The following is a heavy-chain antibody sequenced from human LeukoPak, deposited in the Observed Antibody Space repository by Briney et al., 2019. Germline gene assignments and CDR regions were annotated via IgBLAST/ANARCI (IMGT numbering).Heavy chain of an antibody. CDR1: GFTFRSYA. J-gene: IGHJ4*02. CDR3: AKDRWRDVVRWDYFDY. D-gene: IGHD4-23*01. V-gene: IGHV3-23*01. CDR2: ISGSGAST. Sequence: GGSLRLSCAASGFTFRSYAMSWVRQAPGKGLGWVSAISGSGASTYYAASLNVRFTISRANSKNSLYLQMISLRAEDTAVYYCAKDRWRDVVRWDYFDYWGQGTLVTVSS.